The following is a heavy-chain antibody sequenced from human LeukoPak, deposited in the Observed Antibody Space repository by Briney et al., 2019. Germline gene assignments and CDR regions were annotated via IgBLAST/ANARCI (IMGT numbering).Heavy chain of an antibody. CDR2: INAGNGNT. D-gene: IGHD4-23*01. CDR3: AGDLDGGNSGIGY. V-gene: IGHV1-3*01. J-gene: IGHJ4*02. CDR1: GYTFSTYA. Sequence: ASVKVSCKASGYTFSTYAMHWVRQASGQRLEWMGWINAGNGNTKYSQKFQGRVTITRDTSASTAYMELSSRRSEDTAVYYCAGDLDGGNSGIGYWGQGTLVTVSS.